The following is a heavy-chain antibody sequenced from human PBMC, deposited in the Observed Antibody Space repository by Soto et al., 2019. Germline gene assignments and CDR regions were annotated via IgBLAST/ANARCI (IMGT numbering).Heavy chain of an antibody. CDR2: ISAYNGNT. CDR3: ARDPSIPGNPSITIFGVATQPYYYYGMDV. CDR1: GYTFTSYG. Sequence: ASVKVSCKASGYTFTSYGISWVRQAPGQGLEWMGWISAYNGNTNYAQKLQGRVTMTTDTSTSTAYMELRSLRSDDTAVYYCARDPSIPGNPSITIFGVATQPYYYYGMDVWGQGTTVTVSS. D-gene: IGHD3-3*01. V-gene: IGHV1-18*01. J-gene: IGHJ6*02.